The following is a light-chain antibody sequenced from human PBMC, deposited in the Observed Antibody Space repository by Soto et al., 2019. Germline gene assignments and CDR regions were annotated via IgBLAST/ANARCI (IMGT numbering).Light chain of an antibody. Sequence: EIGWTQSPGTLSLSPGERATLSCRASRSVAGNYLAWYQQKPGQAPRLLIYVASSRTTGIPDRFSGSGSGPDFTLTISSLQPDDFAPYYCQQYNSYWTFGQGTKVDI. V-gene: IGKV3-20*01. CDR3: QQYNSYWT. CDR1: RSVAGNY. J-gene: IGKJ1*01. CDR2: VAS.